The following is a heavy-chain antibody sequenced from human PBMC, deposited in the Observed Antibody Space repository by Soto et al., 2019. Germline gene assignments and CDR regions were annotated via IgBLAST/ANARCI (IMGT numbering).Heavy chain of an antibody. Sequence: QVQLVQSGAEVKKPGSSVKVSCKASGGTFSSYTISWVRQAPGQGLEWMGRIIPILGIANYAQKFQGRVTITADKSTSTAYMELSSLRSEDTAVYYCARSTTYYYGSGSPNTNWFDPWGQGTLVTVSS. CDR1: GGTFSSYT. D-gene: IGHD3-10*01. CDR3: ARSTTYYYGSGSPNTNWFDP. J-gene: IGHJ5*02. V-gene: IGHV1-69*02. CDR2: IIPILGIA.